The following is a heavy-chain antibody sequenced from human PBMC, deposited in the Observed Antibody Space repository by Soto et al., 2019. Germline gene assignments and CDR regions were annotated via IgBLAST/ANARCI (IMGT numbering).Heavy chain of an antibody. CDR3: ARSASYYDYIWGSYPQTFDY. Sequence: GGSLRLSCAASGFTFSSYSMNLVRQAPGKGLEWVSSISSSSSYIYYADSVKGRFTISRDNAKNSLYLQMNSLRAEDTAVYYCARSASYYDYIWGSYPQTFDYWGQGTLVTVSS. V-gene: IGHV3-21*01. J-gene: IGHJ4*02. CDR2: ISSSSSYI. D-gene: IGHD3-16*01. CDR1: GFTFSSYS.